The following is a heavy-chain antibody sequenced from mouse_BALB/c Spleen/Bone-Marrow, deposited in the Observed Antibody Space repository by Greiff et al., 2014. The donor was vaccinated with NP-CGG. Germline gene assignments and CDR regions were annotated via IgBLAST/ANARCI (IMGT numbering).Heavy chain of an antibody. Sequence: EVQLVESGPSLVKPSQTLSLTCSVTGDSITSSYWNWIRKFPGNKLEYMGYISYSGNAYYNPSLKSRISLTRDTSKNQYYLQLNSVTTEDTATCFCARGNGYHFDYWGQGTTLTVSS. J-gene: IGHJ2*01. CDR2: ISYSGNA. V-gene: IGHV3-8*02. CDR1: GDSITSSY. CDR3: ARGNGYHFDY. D-gene: IGHD1-2*01.